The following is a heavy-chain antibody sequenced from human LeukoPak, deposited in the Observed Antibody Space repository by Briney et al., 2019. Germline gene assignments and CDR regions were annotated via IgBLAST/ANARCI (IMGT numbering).Heavy chain of an antibody. D-gene: IGHD1-14*01. CDR1: GFTFSSHG. Sequence: GGSLRLSCAASGFTFSSHGMHWVRQAPGKGLEWVAVISYDGSNKYYADSVKGRFTISRDNSKNTLFLQVNSLRAEDTAVYYCAKVRTYFYHGLDVWGQGTTVTVSS. CDR2: ISYDGSNK. J-gene: IGHJ6*02. V-gene: IGHV3-30*18. CDR3: AKVRTYFYHGLDV.